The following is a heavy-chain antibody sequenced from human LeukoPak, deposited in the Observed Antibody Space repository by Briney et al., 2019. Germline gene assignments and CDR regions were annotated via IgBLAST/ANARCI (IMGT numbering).Heavy chain of an antibody. Sequence: SETLSLTCSVSGGSISTYYWSWIRQPPGKGLEWIGCVSYSGTTKYSPSLRSRVTISVDTSKNQFSLKLTSVTAADTAVYYCARGNGDYVEYFQHWGRAPWSPSP. CDR1: GGSISTYY. D-gene: IGHD4-17*01. CDR2: VSYSGTT. CDR3: ARGNGDYVEYFQH. V-gene: IGHV4-59*01. J-gene: IGHJ1*01.